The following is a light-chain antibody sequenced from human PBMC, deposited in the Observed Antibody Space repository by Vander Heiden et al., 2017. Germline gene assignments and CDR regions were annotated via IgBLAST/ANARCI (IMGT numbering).Light chain of an antibody. J-gene: IGKJ4*01. CDR2: DAS. Sequence: DIQMTQSPSSLSASVGDRVTITCQASQDISNYLNWYQQKPGKAPKLLIYDASNLETGVPSRFSGSGSGTDFTFTISSLQPEDIAIYYCQQYDNLLPLTFGGGTKVEIK. V-gene: IGKV1-33*01. CDR3: QQYDNLLPLT. CDR1: QDISNY.